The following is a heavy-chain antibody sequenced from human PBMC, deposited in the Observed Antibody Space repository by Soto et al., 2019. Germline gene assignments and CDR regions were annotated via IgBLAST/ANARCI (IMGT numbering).Heavy chain of an antibody. Sequence: QVQLQESGPGLVKPSGTLSLTCAVSGGSISSSNWWSWVRQPPGKGLEWIGEIYHSGSTNYNPSLKDRVTTSVDKAKNQVSLKLSSVTAADTAVYYCARDLGGWSSGWYRQEIWGQGTMVTVSS. CDR1: GGSISSSNW. J-gene: IGHJ3*02. CDR3: ARDLGGWSSGWYRQEI. CDR2: IYHSGST. D-gene: IGHD6-19*01. V-gene: IGHV4-4*02.